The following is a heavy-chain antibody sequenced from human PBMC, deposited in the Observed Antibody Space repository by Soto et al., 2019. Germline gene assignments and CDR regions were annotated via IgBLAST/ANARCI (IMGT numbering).Heavy chain of an antibody. Sequence: QVQLVQSGAEVKKPGSSVKVSCKASGGTFSSYTISWVRQAPGQGLEWVGRIIPILGIANYAQKFQGRVTITADKSTSTAYMELRSLRSEDTAVYYCARMAPTSLRYFDWLSPRGYVMDVWGQGTTVTVSS. CDR1: GGTFSSYT. V-gene: IGHV1-69*02. CDR3: ARMAPTSLRYFDWLSPRGYVMDV. D-gene: IGHD3-9*01. J-gene: IGHJ6*02. CDR2: IIPILGIA.